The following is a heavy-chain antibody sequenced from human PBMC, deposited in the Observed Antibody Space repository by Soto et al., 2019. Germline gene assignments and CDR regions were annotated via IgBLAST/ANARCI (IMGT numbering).Heavy chain of an antibody. J-gene: IGHJ6*03. CDR2: MNPNSGNT. CDR3: ARGYYGSEKYYYYYYMDV. Sequence: ASVKVSCKASGYTFTSYDINWVRQATGQGLEWMGWMNPNSGNTGYAQKFQGRVTMTRNTSISTAYMELSSLRSEDTAVYYCARGYYGSEKYYYYYYMDVWGKGTTVTVSS. V-gene: IGHV1-8*01. D-gene: IGHD3-10*01. CDR1: GYTFTSYD.